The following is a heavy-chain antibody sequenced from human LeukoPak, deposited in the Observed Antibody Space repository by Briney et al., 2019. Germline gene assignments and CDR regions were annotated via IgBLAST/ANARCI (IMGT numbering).Heavy chain of an antibody. CDR2: IYYSGST. D-gene: IGHD5-12*01. CDR1: GGSFSGYY. J-gene: IGHJ4*02. CDR3: ARQQRKRFSGYDYGY. V-gene: IGHV4-34*01. Sequence: KSSETLSLTCAVYGGSFSGYYWSWIRQPPGKGLERIGSIYYSGSTYYNPSLKSRVTISVDTSKNQFSLKLSSVTAADTAVYYCARQQRKRFSGYDYGYWGQGTLVTVSS.